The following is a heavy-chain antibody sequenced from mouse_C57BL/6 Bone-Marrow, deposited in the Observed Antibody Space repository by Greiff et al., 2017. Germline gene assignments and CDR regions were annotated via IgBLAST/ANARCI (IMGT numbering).Heavy chain of an antibody. D-gene: IGHD1-1*01. CDR3: ARILLRIYAMDY. CDR2: ISSGSSTI. J-gene: IGHJ4*01. Sequence: EVQLVESGGGLVKPGGSLKLSCAASGFTFSDYGMHWVRKAPEKGLEWVAYISSGSSTIYYADTVKGRFTIYRDNAKNTLCLQMTSLRSEDTAMYYCARILLRIYAMDYWGQGTSVTVSS. V-gene: IGHV5-17*01. CDR1: GFTFSDYG.